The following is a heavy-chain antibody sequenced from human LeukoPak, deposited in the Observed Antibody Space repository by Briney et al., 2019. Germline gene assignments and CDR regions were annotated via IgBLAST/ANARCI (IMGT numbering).Heavy chain of an antibody. CDR2: IYYSGST. CDR3: ARELLPYFDY. Sequence: SETLSLTCTVSGGSISSSSYYWGWIRQPPGKGLEWIGYIYYSGSTNYNPSLKSRVTISVDTSKNQFSLKLSSVTAADTAVYYCARELLPYFDYWGQGTLVTVSS. D-gene: IGHD1-26*01. J-gene: IGHJ4*02. V-gene: IGHV4-61*05. CDR1: GGSISSSSYY.